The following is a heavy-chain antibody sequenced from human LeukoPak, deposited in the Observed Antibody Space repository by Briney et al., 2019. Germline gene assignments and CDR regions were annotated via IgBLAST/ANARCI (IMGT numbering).Heavy chain of an antibody. CDR3: ARASGYIDY. CDR1: GGSISSSSYY. D-gene: IGHD3-3*01. V-gene: IGHV4-39*07. CDR2: IYYSGST. Sequence: SETLSLTCTVSGGSISSSSYYWGWIRQPPGKGLEWIGSIYYSGSTYYNPSLKSRVTIPVDTSKNQFSLKLSSVTAADTAVYYCARASGYIDYWGQGTLVTVSS. J-gene: IGHJ4*02.